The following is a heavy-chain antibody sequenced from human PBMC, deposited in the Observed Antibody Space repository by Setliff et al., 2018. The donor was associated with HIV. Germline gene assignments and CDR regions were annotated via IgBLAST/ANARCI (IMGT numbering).Heavy chain of an antibody. Sequence: SETLSLTCTVSGGSMNANHWSWIRQSPGKGPEWIAYIHVSGSTYFHPSLSSRVTISIDTSNNQFSLRLSSVTAADTAVYYCARTGYAFDVWGLGTMVTV. V-gene: IGHV4-59*08. J-gene: IGHJ3*01. CDR2: IHVSGST. CDR3: ARTGYAFDV. CDR1: GGSMNANH.